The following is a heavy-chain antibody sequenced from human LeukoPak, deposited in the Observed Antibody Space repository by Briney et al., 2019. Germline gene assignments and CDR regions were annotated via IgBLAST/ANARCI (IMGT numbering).Heavy chain of an antibody. D-gene: IGHD1-26*01. Sequence: GGSLRLSCKASGFTFDDYAMHWVRQAPGKGLEWVSGISWNSGSIDYADSVKGRFTISRDNAKNSLYLQMNSLRAEDTALYYCAKDSGSYDFDYWGQGTLVTVSS. J-gene: IGHJ4*02. V-gene: IGHV3-9*01. CDR3: AKDSGSYDFDY. CDR2: ISWNSGSI. CDR1: GFTFDDYA.